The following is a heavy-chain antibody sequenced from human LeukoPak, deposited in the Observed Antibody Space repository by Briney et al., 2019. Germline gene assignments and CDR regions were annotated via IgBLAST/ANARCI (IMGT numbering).Heavy chain of an antibody. CDR1: GFTFSDYW. V-gene: IGHV3-23*01. J-gene: IGHJ4*02. Sequence: GGSLRLSCVGSGFTFSDYWMTWVRQAPGKGLEWVSAISGSDGSTYYADSVKGRFTISRDNLKNTLYLQMNSLRAEDTAIYYCAKHQYSTGWFLKYWGQGTLVTVSS. D-gene: IGHD6-19*01. CDR3: AKHQYSTGWFLKY. CDR2: ISGSDGST.